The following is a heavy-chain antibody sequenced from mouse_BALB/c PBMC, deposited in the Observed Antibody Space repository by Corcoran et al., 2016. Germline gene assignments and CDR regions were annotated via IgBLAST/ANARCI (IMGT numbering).Heavy chain of an antibody. CDR2: INTYTGEP. J-gene: IGHJ4*01. Sequence: QIQLVQSGPELKKPGETVKISCKASGYTFTNYGMNWVKQAPGKGLKWMGWINTYTGEPTYADDFKGRFAFSLETSASTAYLQINNLKNEDTATYFCARKDYRSAMDYWGQGTSVTVSS. CDR1: GYTFTNYG. CDR3: ARKDYRSAMDY. V-gene: IGHV9-3-1*01. D-gene: IGHD2-14*01.